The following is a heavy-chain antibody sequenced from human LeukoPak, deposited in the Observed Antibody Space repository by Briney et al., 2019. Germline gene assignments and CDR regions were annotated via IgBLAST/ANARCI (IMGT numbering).Heavy chain of an antibody. CDR3: ARRPRDTSGYYLGAFEA. CDR2: IGASGADT. J-gene: IGHJ3*01. V-gene: IGHV3-23*01. D-gene: IGHD3-22*01. CDR1: GFIFSTYA. Sequence: GGSLRLSCDVSGFIFSTYAMTWVRQAPGKGLEWVSAIGASGADTYYSDSAKGRFTISRDNSKSTLYLHMSSLRAEDTAVYFCARRPRDTSGYYLGAFEAWGQGTTVTVSS.